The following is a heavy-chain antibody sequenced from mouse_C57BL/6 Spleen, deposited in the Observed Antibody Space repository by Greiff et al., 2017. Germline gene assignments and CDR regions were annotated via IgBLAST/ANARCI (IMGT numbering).Heavy chain of an antibody. CDR2: IYPRSGNT. CDR3: ARSEWLLKDGD. J-gene: IGHJ4*01. CDR1: GYTFTSYG. V-gene: IGHV1-81*01. Sequence: VQLQQSGAELARPGASVKLSCKASGYTFTSYGISWVKQRNGQGLEWIGEIYPRSGNTYYNEKFKGKATLTADKSSSTAYMELRSLTSEDTAVYFGARSEWLLKDGDWGQGTSVTVSS. D-gene: IGHD2-3*01.